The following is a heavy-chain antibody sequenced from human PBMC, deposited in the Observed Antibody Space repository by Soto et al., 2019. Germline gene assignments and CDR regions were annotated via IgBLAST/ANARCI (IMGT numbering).Heavy chain of an antibody. V-gene: IGHV3-11*05. D-gene: IGHD6-13*01. CDR3: ARTIAAAGGRRYIDL. CDR1: GFTFSDYY. Sequence: QVQLVESGGGLVKPGGSLRLSCAASGFTFSDYYMSWIRQAPGKGLEWVSYISSSSSYTNYADSVKGRFTISRDNARNSLYLQMNSLTAKDTAVYYCARTIAAAGGRRYIDLWGRGTQVIVSS. J-gene: IGHJ2*01. CDR2: ISSSSSYT.